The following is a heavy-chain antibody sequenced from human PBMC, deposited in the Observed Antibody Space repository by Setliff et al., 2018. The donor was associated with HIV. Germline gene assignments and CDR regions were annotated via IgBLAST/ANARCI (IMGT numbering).Heavy chain of an antibody. Sequence: LTCAVYGGSFSDYYWSWIRQPPGKGLDWIGYIYYSGSTYYNPSLMSRVTISLDTSKNQFSLKLSSVTAADTAVYYCAAGLWFGEFSLWQYWHFDLWGRGTLVTVSS. D-gene: IGHD3-10*01. CDR2: IYYSGST. CDR1: GGSFSDYY. J-gene: IGHJ2*01. CDR3: AAGLWFGEFSLWQYWHFDL. V-gene: IGHV4-30-4*08.